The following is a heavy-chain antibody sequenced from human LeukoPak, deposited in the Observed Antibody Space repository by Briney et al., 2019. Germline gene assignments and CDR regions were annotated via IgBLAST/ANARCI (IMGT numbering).Heavy chain of an antibody. CDR3: AKDERITFWSGYYFDY. J-gene: IGHJ4*02. CDR2: ISYDGSNK. Sequence: GGSLRLSCAASGFTFSSYDMHWVRQAPGKGLEWVAVISYDGSNKYYADSVKGRFTISRDNSKNTLYLQMNSLRAEDTAVYYCAKDERITFWSGYYFDYWGQGTLVTVSS. CDR1: GFTFSSYD. D-gene: IGHD3-3*01. V-gene: IGHV3-30*18.